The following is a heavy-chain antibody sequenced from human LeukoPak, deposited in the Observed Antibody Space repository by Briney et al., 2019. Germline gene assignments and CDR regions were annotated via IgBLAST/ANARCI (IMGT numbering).Heavy chain of an antibody. V-gene: IGHV3-53*01. J-gene: IGHJ6*03. Sequence: GGSLRLSCAASGFTVSSNYMSWVRQAPGKGLEWVSVIYSGGSTHYADSVKGRFTISRDNSENTLFLQMNSLRAEDTAVYYCARTLAADCTNGVCPNRYYYYYYYMDVWGKGTKVTVSS. D-gene: IGHD2-8*01. CDR1: GFTVSSNY. CDR2: IYSGGST. CDR3: ARTLAADCTNGVCPNRYYYYYYYMDV.